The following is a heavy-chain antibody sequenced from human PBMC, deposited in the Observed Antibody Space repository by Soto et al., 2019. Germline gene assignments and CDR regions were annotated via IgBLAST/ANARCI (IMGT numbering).Heavy chain of an antibody. CDR3: ARGQHYDFWSGYLSPAYYYYGMDV. CDR1: AYTFTSYG. Sequence: ASLKVSCKASAYTFTSYGISRVRQAPGQGLEWMGWISAYNGNTNYAQKLQGRVTMTTDTSTSTAYMELRSLRSDDTAVYYCARGQHYDFWSGYLSPAYYYYGMDVWGQGTTVTVSS. CDR2: ISAYNGNT. J-gene: IGHJ6*02. V-gene: IGHV1-18*01. D-gene: IGHD3-3*01.